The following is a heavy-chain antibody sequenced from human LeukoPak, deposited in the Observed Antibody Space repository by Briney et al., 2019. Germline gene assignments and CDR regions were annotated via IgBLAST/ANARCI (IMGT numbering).Heavy chain of an antibody. CDR3: AKDRETTASGTFDN. CDR2: ISEDGTKK. CDR1: GFAFSTYG. Sequence: GGSLRLSCAASGFAFSTYGMHWVRQAPGKGLEWVAVISEDGTKKNYAESVKGRLTISRDNSNNTLYLQMNSLRAEDTAVYYCAKDRETTASGTFDNWGQGTLVTVSS. J-gene: IGHJ4*02. D-gene: IGHD6-13*01. V-gene: IGHV3-30*18.